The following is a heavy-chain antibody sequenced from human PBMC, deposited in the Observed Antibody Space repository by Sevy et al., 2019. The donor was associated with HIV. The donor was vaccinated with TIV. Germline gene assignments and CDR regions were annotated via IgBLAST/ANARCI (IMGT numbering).Heavy chain of an antibody. Sequence: GGSLRLSCAASGFTFDDYAMHWVRQAPGKGLEWVSGISWNSGNIGYADSVKGRFTTSRDNAKNSLYLQMNSLRAEDTALYYCAKYSYYDSGGYFDYWGQGTLVTVSS. D-gene: IGHD3-22*01. J-gene: IGHJ4*02. CDR2: ISWNSGNI. CDR1: GFTFDDYA. CDR3: AKYSYYDSGGYFDY. V-gene: IGHV3-9*01.